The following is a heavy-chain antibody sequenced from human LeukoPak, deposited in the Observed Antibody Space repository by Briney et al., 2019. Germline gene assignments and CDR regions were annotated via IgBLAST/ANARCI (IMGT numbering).Heavy chain of an antibody. CDR3: AKLPYGDYNHH. D-gene: IGHD4-17*01. V-gene: IGHV3-7*05. CDR2: IKPDGSDK. CDR1: GFTFSSHW. Sequence: GGSLRLSCEASGFTFSSHWVSWVRQAPGKGLQWVANIKPDGSDKYYVDSVKGRFTISRDNAKNSLSLQMNSLRAEDTAVYYCAKLPYGDYNHHWGQGTLVTVSS. J-gene: IGHJ5*02.